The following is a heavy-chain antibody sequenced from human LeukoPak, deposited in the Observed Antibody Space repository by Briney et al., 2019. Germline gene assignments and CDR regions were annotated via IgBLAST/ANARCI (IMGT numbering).Heavy chain of an antibody. V-gene: IGHV1-18*01. D-gene: IGHD6-19*01. CDR1: GYTFTPSG. CDR2: ISTYTGYS. J-gene: IGHJ4*02. CDR3: AKNSSGGYSDY. Sequence: ASVKVSCKASGYTFTPSGISWVRQAPGQGLEWMGWISTYTGYSKYAQNLQGRVTMTADTSTSTAYIELSSLRSDDTAVYYCAKNSSGGYSDYWGQGTLVTVSS.